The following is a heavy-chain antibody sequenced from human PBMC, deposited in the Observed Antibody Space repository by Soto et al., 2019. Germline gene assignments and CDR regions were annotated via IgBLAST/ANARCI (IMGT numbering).Heavy chain of an antibody. J-gene: IGHJ4*03. Sequence: ASVKVSCKASGYTFNNYGISWVRQAPGQGLEWMGWISVYNGNTNYAQKFQDRVTMTTDISTSTAYMELSILTFDDTAAYYCARDGRNGGYFDYWGQ. CDR1: GYTFNNYG. CDR3: ARDGRNGGYFDY. D-gene: IGHD2-8*01. CDR2: ISVYNGNT. V-gene: IGHV1-18*01.